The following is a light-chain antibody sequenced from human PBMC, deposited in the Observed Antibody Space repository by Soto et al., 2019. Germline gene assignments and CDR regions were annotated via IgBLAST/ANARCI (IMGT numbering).Light chain of an antibody. V-gene: IGLV1-40*01. CDR3: QSYDSSLTTFV. J-gene: IGLJ1*01. CDR2: GDN. Sequence: QSVLTQPPSVSGAPGQRVAISCTGSSSNIGAEYDVHWYQQLPGTAPKRLIYGDNNRPSGVPDRFSGSKSGTSASLAITGLQPEDEADYYCQSYDSSLTTFVFGTGTKRTVL. CDR1: SSNIGAEYD.